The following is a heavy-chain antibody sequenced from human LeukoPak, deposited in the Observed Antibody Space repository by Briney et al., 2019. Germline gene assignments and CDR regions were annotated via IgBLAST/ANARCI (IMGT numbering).Heavy chain of an antibody. J-gene: IGHJ4*02. CDR1: GFTFSSYA. CDR2: ISGSGGST. CDR3: ARDERGAAAGPPDD. V-gene: IGHV3-23*01. Sequence: GGSLRLSCAASGFTFSSYAMSWVRQAPGKGLEWVSAISGSGGSTYYADSVKGRFTISRDNSKNTLYLQMNGLRAEDTAVNYCARDERGAAAGPPDDWGQGTLVTVSS. D-gene: IGHD6-13*01.